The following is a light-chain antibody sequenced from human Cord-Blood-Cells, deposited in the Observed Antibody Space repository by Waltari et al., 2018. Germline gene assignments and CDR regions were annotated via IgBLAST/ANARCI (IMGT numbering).Light chain of an antibody. CDR1: QSVSSN. CDR2: GAS. V-gene: IGKV3-15*01. CDR3: QQYNNWPPWT. J-gene: IGKJ1*01. Sequence: EIVMTHSPATLAASPGEIATLSCRASQSVSSNLAWYQQQPGQAPRLLIYGASTRATGIPARFSGSGSGTEFTLTISSLQSEDFAVYYCQQYNNWPPWTFGQGTKVEIK.